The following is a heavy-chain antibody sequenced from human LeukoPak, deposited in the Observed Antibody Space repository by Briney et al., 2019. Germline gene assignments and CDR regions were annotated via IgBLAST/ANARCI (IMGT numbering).Heavy chain of an antibody. J-gene: IGHJ4*02. CDR2: ITSSSDTI. Sequence: PGGSLRLSCAASGFSFSSYNMIWVRQAPGKGLECISYITSSSDTIHYADSVKGRFAVSRDNVKNLLYLQMNSLTLEDTALYYCARVVFGVAGGDYWGQGTLVSVSS. CDR1: GFSFSSYN. D-gene: IGHD3-3*01. CDR3: ARVVFGVAGGDY. V-gene: IGHV3-48*01.